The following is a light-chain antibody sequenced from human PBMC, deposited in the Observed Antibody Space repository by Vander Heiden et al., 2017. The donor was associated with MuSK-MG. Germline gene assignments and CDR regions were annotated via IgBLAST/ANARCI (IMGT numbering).Light chain of an antibody. J-gene: IGKJ4*01. V-gene: IGKV2-28*01. CDR1: QSLLHSIGYNY. CDR2: LGS. CDR3: RQALQTPLT. Sequence: DIVMTQSPLSLPVTPGEPASISCRSSQSLLHSIGYNYLDWYLQKPGQSPQLLIYLGSNRASGVPDRFSGSGSGTDFTLKISRVEAEDVGVYYCRQALQTPLTFGGGTKVEIK.